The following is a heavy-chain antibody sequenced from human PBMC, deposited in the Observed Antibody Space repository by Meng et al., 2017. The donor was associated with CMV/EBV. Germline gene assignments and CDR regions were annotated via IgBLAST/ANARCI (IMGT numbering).Heavy chain of an antibody. D-gene: IGHD1-1*01. CDR1: GYTFIGYY. J-gene: IGHJ4*02. Sequence: ASVQVSCKASGYTFIGYYMHRVRQAPGQGLEWMGWINPNGGSTNYAQKFQGGITKIRDTSIMTAYMELSRLGSDDTAVYYCARDQLEAAELEDYWGQGTLVTVSS. V-gene: IGHV1-2*02. CDR2: INPNGGST. CDR3: ARDQLEAAELEDY.